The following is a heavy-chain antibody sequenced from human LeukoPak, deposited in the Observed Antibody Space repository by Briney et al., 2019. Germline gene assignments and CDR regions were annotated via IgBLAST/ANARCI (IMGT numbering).Heavy chain of an antibody. J-gene: IGHJ6*02. V-gene: IGHV1-18*01. Sequence: ASVKVSCEASGYTFTSYGISWVRQAPGQGLEWMGWISAYNGNTNYAQKLQGRVTMTTDTSTSTAYMELRSLRSDDTAVYYCARSELRYFDWLFPTSGMDVWGQGTTVTVSS. CDR3: ARSELRYFDWLFPTSGMDV. D-gene: IGHD3-9*01. CDR2: ISAYNGNT. CDR1: GYTFTSYG.